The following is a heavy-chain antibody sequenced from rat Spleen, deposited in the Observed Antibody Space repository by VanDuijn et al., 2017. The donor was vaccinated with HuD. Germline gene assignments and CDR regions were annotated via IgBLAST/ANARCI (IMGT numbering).Heavy chain of an antibody. V-gene: IGHV5-25*01. Sequence: EVQLVESGGGLVQPGRSLKLSCAASGFTFTNYYMAWVRQAPTKGLEWVASISPGGGKTYYRDSVKGRFTISRDNAESTLSLQMNSLRSEDTASYYCARTFTTDYYYGWFAYWGQGTLVTVSS. CDR2: ISPGGGKT. CDR3: ARTFTTDYYYGWFAY. CDR1: GFTFTNYY. J-gene: IGHJ3*01. D-gene: IGHD1-6*01.